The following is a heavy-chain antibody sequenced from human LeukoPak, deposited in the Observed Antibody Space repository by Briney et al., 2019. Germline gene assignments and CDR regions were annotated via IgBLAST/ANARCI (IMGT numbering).Heavy chain of an antibody. CDR3: ARRWSTSWTTFDY. Sequence: SETLSLTCTVSGGSISSSSYYWGWIRQPPGKGLEWIGSLSYSGSTSYYPSLESRLTISVDTSKDQLSLKLSSVTAADTAVYYCARRWSTSWTTFDYWGQGTLVTVSS. D-gene: IGHD6-13*01. CDR2: LSYSGST. J-gene: IGHJ4*02. CDR1: GGSISSSSYY. V-gene: IGHV4-39*01.